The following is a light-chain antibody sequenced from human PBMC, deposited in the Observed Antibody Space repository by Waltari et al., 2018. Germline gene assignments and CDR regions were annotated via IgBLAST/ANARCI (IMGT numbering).Light chain of an antibody. CDR2: GAS. CDR1: QDIRND. V-gene: IGKV1-16*02. CDR3: QQYNSYPFT. Sequence: DIQMTQSPSSLSASVGDTVTITCRASQDIRNDLVWFQQKPGMAPKSLVYGASTLQDGVPSKFSGRGSGTHFTLSIGSLQSEDFATYYCQQYNSYPFTFGAGTKVDFK. J-gene: IGKJ4*01.